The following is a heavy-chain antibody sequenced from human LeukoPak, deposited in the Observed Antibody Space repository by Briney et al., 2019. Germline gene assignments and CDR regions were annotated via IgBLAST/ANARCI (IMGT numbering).Heavy chain of an antibody. Sequence: PSETLSLTCTVSGGSISGSTYYWGWIRQPPGKGLEWFGSIYYSGSTYYNPSLKSRVTISVDTSKNQFSLKLSSVTAADTAVYYCASSPGGNYYIDVWGKGTTVTVSS. V-gene: IGHV4-39*01. CDR2: IYYSGST. CDR1: GGSISGSTYY. CDR3: ASSPGGNYYIDV. D-gene: IGHD1-1*01. J-gene: IGHJ6*03.